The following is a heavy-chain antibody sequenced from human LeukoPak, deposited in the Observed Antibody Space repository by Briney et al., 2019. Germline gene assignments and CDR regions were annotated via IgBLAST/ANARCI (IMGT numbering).Heavy chain of an antibody. J-gene: IGHJ5*02. CDR1: GGTFSSYA. CDR3: ARRRGAVTTSWFDP. D-gene: IGHD4-17*01. CDR2: IIPIFGTA. Sequence: ASVKVSCKASGGTFSSYAISWVRQAPGQGLERMGGIIPIFGTANYAQKFQGRVTITADESTSTAYMELSSMRSEDTAVYYCARRRGAVTTSWFDPWGQGTLVTVSS. V-gene: IGHV1-69*13.